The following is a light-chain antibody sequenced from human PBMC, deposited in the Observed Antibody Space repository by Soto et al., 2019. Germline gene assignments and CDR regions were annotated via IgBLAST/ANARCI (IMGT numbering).Light chain of an antibody. CDR1: SSDIGAGYD. J-gene: IGLJ3*02. V-gene: IGLV1-40*01. CDR2: GNS. CDR3: QSYDSSLSGWV. Sequence: QSVLTQPPSVSGAPGQRVTISYTGGSSDIGAGYDVHWYQQLPGTAPKLLIYGNSNRPSGVPDRFSGSKSGTSASLAITGLQAEDEAGYYCQSYDSSLSGWVFGGGTKLTVL.